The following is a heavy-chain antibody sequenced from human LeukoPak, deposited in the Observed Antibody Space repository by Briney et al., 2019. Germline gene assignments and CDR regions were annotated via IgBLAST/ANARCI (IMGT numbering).Heavy chain of an antibody. J-gene: IGHJ2*01. CDR2: SGGDGGST. CDR3: AKALNYWYFDL. V-gene: IGHV3-23*01. Sequence: GGSLGLSCAASGFTFSSYDMSWVRQAPGKGLEWVSASGGDGGSTYADSVKGRFTISRDSTKNTLYLQMNSLRAEDTATYYCAKALNYWYFDLWGRGNLVTVSS. CDR1: GFTFSSYD.